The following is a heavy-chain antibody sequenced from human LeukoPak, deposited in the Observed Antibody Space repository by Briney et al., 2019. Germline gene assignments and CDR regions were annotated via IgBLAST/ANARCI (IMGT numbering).Heavy chain of an antibody. CDR3: ARGPRGRYHSFDI. Sequence: SQTLSLTCAVSGGSISSGGYSWIWIRQPPGKGLEWIGYIYHSGSTYYNPALKSRVTISVDRSKNQFSLKLSSVPAADPAVYYCARGPRGRYHSFDIWGQGTMVTVSS. CDR2: IYHSGST. J-gene: IGHJ3*02. CDR1: GGSISSGGYS. V-gene: IGHV4-30-2*01. D-gene: IGHD3-10*01.